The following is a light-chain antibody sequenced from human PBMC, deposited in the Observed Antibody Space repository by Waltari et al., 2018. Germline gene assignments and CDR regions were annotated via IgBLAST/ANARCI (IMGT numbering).Light chain of an antibody. CDR1: ASDAGPYKL. CDR3: CSYVGGAKVT. V-gene: IGLV2-23*01. J-gene: IGLJ2*01. CDR2: DGD. Sequence: QSALTQPASVSGSPGQSITFSCTGTASDAGPYKLVSWDQHHPGTAPKLIIYDGDKRPSGVSSRFSASKSGDTASLTISGLQSEDEADYYCCSYVGGAKVTFGGGTKVTVL.